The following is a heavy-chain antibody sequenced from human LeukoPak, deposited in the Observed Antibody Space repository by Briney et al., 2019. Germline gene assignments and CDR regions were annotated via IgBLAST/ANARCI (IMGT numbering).Heavy chain of an antibody. V-gene: IGHV3-23*01. CDR3: AKAVTMIVVGEDAFDI. Sequence: GGSLRLSCAASGFTFSSYAMSWVRQAPGKGLEWVSAISGSGGSTYYADSVKGRFTISRDNSKNTLYLQMNSLRAEGTAVYYCAKAVTMIVVGEDAFDIWGQGTMVTVSS. J-gene: IGHJ3*02. CDR1: GFTFSSYA. CDR2: ISGSGGST. D-gene: IGHD3-22*01.